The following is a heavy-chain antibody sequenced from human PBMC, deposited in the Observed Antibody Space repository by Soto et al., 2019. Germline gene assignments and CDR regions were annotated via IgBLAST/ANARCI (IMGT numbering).Heavy chain of an antibody. D-gene: IGHD4-17*01. J-gene: IGHJ4*02. Sequence: SETLSLTCTVSGGSISNHYWSWIRQPPGRGLEWIGYIYYGGNTNYNPSLKSRVTISVDTSKDQFSLKLTSVTAADTAVYYCARGPYGDFDVYWGQGTLVTVSS. CDR3: ARGPYGDFDVY. CDR2: IYYGGNT. CDR1: GGSISNHY. V-gene: IGHV4-59*11.